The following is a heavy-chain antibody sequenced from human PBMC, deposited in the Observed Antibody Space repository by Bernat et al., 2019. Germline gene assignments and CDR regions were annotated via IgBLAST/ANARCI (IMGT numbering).Heavy chain of an antibody. CDR2: IYFSGST. CDR3: ARHFASGSYYNYYYGMDV. V-gene: IGHV4-39*01. D-gene: IGHD1-26*01. J-gene: IGHJ6*04. Sequence: QLQLQESGPGLVKPSETLSLTCTVSGGSISSSSYYWGWIRQPPGKGLEWIGSIYFSGSTYYNPSLKSRVTISVDTSKNQFSLKLSYVTAADAAVYYCARHFASGSYYNYYYGMDVWGKGATVTVSS. CDR1: GGSISSSSYY.